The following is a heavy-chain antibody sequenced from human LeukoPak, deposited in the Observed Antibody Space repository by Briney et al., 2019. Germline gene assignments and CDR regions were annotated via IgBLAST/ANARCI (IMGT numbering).Heavy chain of an antibody. D-gene: IGHD3-10*01. CDR3: AKDYYGSGSYYNVLH. Sequence: PGGSLRLSCAASGFTFSSYGMHWVRQAPGKGLEWVAFIRYDGSNKYYADSVKGRFTISRDNSKNTLYLQMNSLRAEDTAVYYCAKDYYGSGSYYNVLHWGQGTLVTVSS. V-gene: IGHV3-30*02. CDR2: IRYDGSNK. CDR1: GFTFSSYG. J-gene: IGHJ4*02.